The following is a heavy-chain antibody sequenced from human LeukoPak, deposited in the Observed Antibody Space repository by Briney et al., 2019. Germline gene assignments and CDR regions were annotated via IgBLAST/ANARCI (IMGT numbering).Heavy chain of an antibody. CDR1: GFTFTSYS. D-gene: IGHD2-2*01. Sequence: PGGSLRLSCAASGFTFTSYSMNWVRQAPGKGLEWVAVIWYDGSNKYHGDSVKGRFTISRDNSKNTLYLQMNSLRAEDTAVYYCARDLSDIVVVPAALGPYYYGMDVGGQGTTVTVSS. V-gene: IGHV3-33*08. CDR3: ARDLSDIVVVPAALGPYYYGMDV. J-gene: IGHJ6*02. CDR2: IWYDGSNK.